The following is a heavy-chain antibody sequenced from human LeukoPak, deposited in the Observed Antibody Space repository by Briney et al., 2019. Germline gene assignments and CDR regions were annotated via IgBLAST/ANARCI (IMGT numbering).Heavy chain of an antibody. J-gene: IGHJ4*02. CDR1: GYTLTELS. CDR2: FDPEDGET. CDR3: ATGPCSGGSCYFDY. Sequence: ASVKVSCKVSGYTLTELSMHWVRQAPGKGLEWMGGFDPEDGETLYAQKFQGRVTMTEDTSTDTAYMELSSLRSEDTAVYYCATGPCSGGSCYFDYWGQGTLVTVSS. V-gene: IGHV1-24*01. D-gene: IGHD2-15*01.